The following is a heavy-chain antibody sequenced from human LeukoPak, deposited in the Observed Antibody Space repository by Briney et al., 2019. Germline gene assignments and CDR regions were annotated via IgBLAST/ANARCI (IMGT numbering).Heavy chain of an antibody. Sequence: KPGGSLRLSCAASGFTFSNAWMSWVRQAPGKGLEWVGRIKSKTDGGTTDYAAPVKGRFTISRDDSKNTLYLQMNSLKTEDTAVYYCTTDEDYSSGGTFDYWGQGTLVTVSS. V-gene: IGHV3-15*01. J-gene: IGHJ4*02. D-gene: IGHD4-11*01. CDR3: TTDEDYSSGGTFDY. CDR2: IKSKTDGGTT. CDR1: GFTFSNAW.